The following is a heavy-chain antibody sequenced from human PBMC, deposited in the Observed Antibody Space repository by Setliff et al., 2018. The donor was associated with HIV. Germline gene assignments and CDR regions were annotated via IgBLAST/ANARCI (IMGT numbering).Heavy chain of an antibody. CDR2: INWDGVST. Sequence: LRLSCAASGFTFDDNAMSWVRQAPGKRLEWVSGINWDGVSTAYADSVKGRFTVSRDNAKNSLYLQMNSLRVDDTAFYYCARLPTDYGDYWYFDLWGRGTLVTVSS. J-gene: IGHJ2*01. CDR3: ARLPTDYGDYWYFDL. D-gene: IGHD4-17*01. CDR1: GFTFDDNA. V-gene: IGHV3-20*04.